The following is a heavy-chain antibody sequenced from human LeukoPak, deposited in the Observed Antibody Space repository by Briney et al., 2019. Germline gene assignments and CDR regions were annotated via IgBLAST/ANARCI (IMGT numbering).Heavy chain of an antibody. CDR3: ARAGYSYGKYFEY. CDR2: IYPGDSDT. Sequence: GESLKISCKVSGYKFTSYWIGWVRQMPGTGLEWMGIIYPGDSDTRYSPSFRGQVTISADKSISTAYLQWSSLKASDTAMYFCARAGYSYGKYFEYWGQGTLVTVSS. CDR1: GYKFTSYW. D-gene: IGHD5-18*01. J-gene: IGHJ4*02. V-gene: IGHV5-51*01.